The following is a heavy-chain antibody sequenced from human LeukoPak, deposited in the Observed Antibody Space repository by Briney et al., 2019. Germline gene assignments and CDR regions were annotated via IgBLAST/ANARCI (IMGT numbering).Heavy chain of an antibody. CDR3: ARGGADSFDY. Sequence: SPTLSLTFTVSGGSISSGDYYWSGIRPPPGKGREWIGYIYYSGSTYYNPSLKSRVTISVDTSKNQFSLKLSSVTAADTAVYYCARGGADSFDYWGQGTLVTVSS. CDR1: GGSISSGDYY. J-gene: IGHJ4*02. CDR2: IYYSGST. V-gene: IGHV4-30-4*01. D-gene: IGHD1-26*01.